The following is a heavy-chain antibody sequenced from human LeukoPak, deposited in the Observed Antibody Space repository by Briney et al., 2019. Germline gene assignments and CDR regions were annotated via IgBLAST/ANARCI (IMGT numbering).Heavy chain of an antibody. CDR1: GHTFTDYY. D-gene: IGHD6-6*01. V-gene: IGHV1-2*02. Sequence: ASVKLSCKAPGHTFTDYYMHWLRQAPGQGFEWMGWSNPNSGGTNYAQKFQGRVTMTRDTSISTAYMELTSLRSDDTAVYYCTRGLSIATRPAYYFDYWGQGTLVTVSS. CDR2: SNPNSGGT. CDR3: TRGLSIATRPAYYFDY. J-gene: IGHJ4*02.